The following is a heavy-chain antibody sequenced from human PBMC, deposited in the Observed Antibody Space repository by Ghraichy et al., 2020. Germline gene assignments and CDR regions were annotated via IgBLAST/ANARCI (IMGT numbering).Heavy chain of an antibody. Sequence: SETLSLTCTVSDGSISNYYWSWIRQFPGKGLEWIGYIYYSGTINYNPSLKSRVTISIDTSKNQFSLKLTSVTAADTAVYYCAKTYYYDDSCYFVNWGQGTLVTVSS. J-gene: IGHJ4*02. CDR1: DGSISNYY. CDR3: AKTYYYDDSCYFVN. D-gene: IGHD3-22*01. V-gene: IGHV4-59*01. CDR2: IYYSGTI.